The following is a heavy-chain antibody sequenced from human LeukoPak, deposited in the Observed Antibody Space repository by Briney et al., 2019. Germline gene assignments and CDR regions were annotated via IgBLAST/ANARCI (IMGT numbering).Heavy chain of an antibody. V-gene: IGHV3-74*01. Sequence: GGSLRLSCAASGFTFSSYLIHWVRQAPGKGLVWVSRINSDGSSTRYADSVKGRFTITRDNAKNTVYLQMNSLRAEDTAVYYCAREGGTPVTTHLDYWGPGTLVTVSS. CDR3: AREGGTPVTTHLDY. CDR2: INSDGSST. J-gene: IGHJ4*02. CDR1: GFTFSSYL. D-gene: IGHD4-17*01.